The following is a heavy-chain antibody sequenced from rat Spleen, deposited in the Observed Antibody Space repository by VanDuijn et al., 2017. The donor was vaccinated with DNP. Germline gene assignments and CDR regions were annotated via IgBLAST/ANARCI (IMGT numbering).Heavy chain of an antibody. V-gene: IGHV3-3*01. CDR2: INSEGTT. Sequence: EVQLQESGPGLLRPSQSLSLTCSVTGYSITSSSRWNWIREFPGNKLEWMGYINSEGTTNYNPSLKSRISITRDTSKNQFFLQLNSVTTEDTATYYCARWGDYFDYWGQGVMVTVSS. J-gene: IGHJ2*01. CDR3: ARWGDYFDY. CDR1: GYSITSSSR.